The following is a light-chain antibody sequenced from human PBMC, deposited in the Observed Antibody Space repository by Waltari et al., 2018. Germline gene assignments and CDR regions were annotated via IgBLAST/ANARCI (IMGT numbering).Light chain of an antibody. J-gene: IGLJ2*01. V-gene: IGLV3-10*01. CDR2: DDN. CDR3: YTEDSTWGA. CDR1: GLPTKL. Sequence: SFDLTQSPSVSVSPGQAASVTCSGDGLPTKLAYWFQKKSGQAPVLIIYDDNKRPTGIPERFSAASSGTMATLTISGAQVEDEADYFCYTEDSTWGAFGGGTKLTVL.